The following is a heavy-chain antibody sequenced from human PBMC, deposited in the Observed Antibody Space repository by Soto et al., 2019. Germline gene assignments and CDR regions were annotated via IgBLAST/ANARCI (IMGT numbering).Heavy chain of an antibody. CDR3: ASSSGDLDVYGMDV. CDR2: VTGGGHTT. J-gene: IGHJ6*02. CDR1: GFTFSRYA. V-gene: IGHV3-23*01. Sequence: VGSLRLSCAASGFTFSRYAMSWVRQAPGKGLEWVSTVTGGGHTTYNADSVNGRFTISRDNSKNTLYLQMNNLRAEDTAIYYCASSSGDLDVYGMDVWGPGTTVTVSS. D-gene: IGHD3-10*01.